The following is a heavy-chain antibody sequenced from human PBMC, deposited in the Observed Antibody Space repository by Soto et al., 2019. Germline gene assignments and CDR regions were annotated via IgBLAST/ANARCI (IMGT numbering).Heavy chain of an antibody. D-gene: IGHD1-26*01. Sequence: PGGSLRLSCAASGFTFSSYEMNWVRQAPGKGLEWVSYISSSGSTIYYADSVKGRFTISRDNAKNSLYLQMNSLRAEDTAVYYCARVTGVGATNDYWGQGTLVTVYS. CDR1: GFTFSSYE. CDR3: ARVTGVGATNDY. V-gene: IGHV3-48*03. CDR2: ISSSGSTI. J-gene: IGHJ4*02.